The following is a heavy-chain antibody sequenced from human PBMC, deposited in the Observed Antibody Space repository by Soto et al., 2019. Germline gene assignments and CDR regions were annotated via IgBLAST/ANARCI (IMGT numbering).Heavy chain of an antibody. J-gene: IGHJ4*02. CDR3: ARGGFYDSRVFDY. Sequence: PSETLSLTCVVSGGSLSSYYWSWIRQPPGKGLEWIGYIYYSGSTYYNPSLKSRVTISVDTSKNQFSLKLSSVTAADTAVYYCARGGFYDSRVFDYWGQGTLVTVSS. CDR2: IYYSGST. V-gene: IGHV4-59*12. CDR1: GGSLSSYY. D-gene: IGHD3-22*01.